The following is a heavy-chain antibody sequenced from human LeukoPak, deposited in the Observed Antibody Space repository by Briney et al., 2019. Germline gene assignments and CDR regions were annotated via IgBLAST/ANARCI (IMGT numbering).Heavy chain of an antibody. CDR2: INPNSGGT. CDR3: ARGGFYSGSYFDY. J-gene: IGHJ4*02. V-gene: IGHV1-2*02. Sequence: ASVKVSCKASGYTFTGYYMHWVRQAPGQGLEWMGWINPNSGGTNYAQRFQGRVTMTRDTSISTAYMELSRLRSDDTAVYYCARGGFYSGSYFDYWGQGTLVTVSS. CDR1: GYTFTGYY. D-gene: IGHD1-26*01.